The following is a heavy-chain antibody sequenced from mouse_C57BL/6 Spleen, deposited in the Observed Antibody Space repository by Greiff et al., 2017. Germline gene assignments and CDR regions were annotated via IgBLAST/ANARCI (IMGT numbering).Heavy chain of an antibody. CDR1: GYTFTDYN. CDR2: INPNNGGT. CDR3: ARKYYYSNYVPIFAY. Sequence: VQLQQSGPELVKPGASVKIPCKASGYTFTDYNMDWVKQSHGKSLEWIGDINPNNGGTIYNQKFKGKATLTVDKSSSTAYMELRSLTSEDTAVYYCARKYYYSNYVPIFAYWGQGTLVTVSA. V-gene: IGHV1-18*01. J-gene: IGHJ3*01. D-gene: IGHD2-5*01.